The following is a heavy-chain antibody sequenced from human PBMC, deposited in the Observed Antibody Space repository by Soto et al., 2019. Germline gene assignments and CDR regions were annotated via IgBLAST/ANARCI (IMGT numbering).Heavy chain of an antibody. CDR1: GGSISNNNYY. J-gene: IGHJ5*02. Sequence: SETLSLTCTVSGGSISNNNYYWSCIRQPTGKGLEWIGKINHSGNTNYNPSLKSRVTISVDTSKNQFSLKLSSVTAADTAVYYCARGAMVYAITNWFDPWGQGTLVTVSS. CDR2: INHSGNT. V-gene: IGHV4-39*07. D-gene: IGHD2-8*01. CDR3: ARGAMVYAITNWFDP.